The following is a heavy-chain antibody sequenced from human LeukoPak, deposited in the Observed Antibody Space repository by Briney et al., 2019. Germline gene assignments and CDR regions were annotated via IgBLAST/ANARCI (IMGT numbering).Heavy chain of an antibody. CDR3: ARDEIAAAGTTF. V-gene: IGHV4-39*07. CDR2: IYYSGST. CDR1: GGSISSSSYY. D-gene: IGHD6-13*01. J-gene: IGHJ4*02. Sequence: SETLSLTCTVSGGSISSSSYYWGWIRQPPGKGLEWIGSIYYSGSTYYNPSLKSRVTISVDTSKNQFSLKLSSVTAADTAVYYCARDEIAAAGTTFWGQGTLVTVSS.